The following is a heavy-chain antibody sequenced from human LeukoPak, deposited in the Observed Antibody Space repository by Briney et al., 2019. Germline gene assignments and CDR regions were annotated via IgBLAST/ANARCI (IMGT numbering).Heavy chain of an antibody. Sequence: GGSLRLSCAASGFTVSSNYMSWVRQAPGKGLEWVSVIYSGGSTYYADSVKGRFTISRDNSKNTLYLQMNSLRAEDTAVYYCARAGGYSYGQYFDCWGQGTLVTVSS. J-gene: IGHJ4*02. CDR2: IYSGGST. V-gene: IGHV3-66*01. D-gene: IGHD5-18*01. CDR1: GFTVSSNY. CDR3: ARAGGYSYGQYFDC.